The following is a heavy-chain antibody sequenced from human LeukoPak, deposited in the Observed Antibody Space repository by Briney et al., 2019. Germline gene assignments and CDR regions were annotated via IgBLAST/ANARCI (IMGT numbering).Heavy chain of an antibody. CDR3: ARDRGIAAAGRSNYFDY. D-gene: IGHD6-13*01. CDR2: ISSSSSYI. V-gene: IGHV3-21*01. J-gene: IGHJ4*02. Sequence: PGRSLRLSCAASGFTFSSYSMNWVRQAAGKGLEWVSSISSSSSYISYADSVKGRFTSYRANAKNSLYLQMNSLRAEDTAVYYCARDRGIAAAGRSNYFDYWGQGTLVTVSS. CDR1: GFTFSSYS.